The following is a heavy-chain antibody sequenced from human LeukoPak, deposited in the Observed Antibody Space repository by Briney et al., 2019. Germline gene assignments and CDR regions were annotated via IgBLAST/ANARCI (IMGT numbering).Heavy chain of an antibody. CDR1: GGSFSGYY. CDR2: INHSGST. V-gene: IGHV4-34*01. Sequence: SETLSLTCAVYGGSFSGYYWSWIRQPPGKGLEWIGEINHSGSTNYNPSLKSRVTISVDTSKNQFSLKLSSVTAADTAVYYCARDGFGGPDYWGQGTLVPSPQ. D-gene: IGHD3-10*01. CDR3: ARDGFGGPDY. J-gene: IGHJ4*02.